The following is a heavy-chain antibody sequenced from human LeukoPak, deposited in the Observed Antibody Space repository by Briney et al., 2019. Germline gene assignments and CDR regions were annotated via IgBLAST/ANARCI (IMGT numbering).Heavy chain of an antibody. CDR3: ASYGDYYYGMDV. V-gene: IGHV7-4-1*02. Sequence: ASVKVSCKASGYIFNSCAMDWVRQAPGQGLEWMGWINTNTGNPTYAQGFTGRFVFSLDTSVSTAYLEISSLKAEDTAVYYCASYGDYYYGMDVWGQGTTVTVSS. J-gene: IGHJ6*02. CDR1: GYIFNSCA. CDR2: INTNTGNP. D-gene: IGHD4-17*01.